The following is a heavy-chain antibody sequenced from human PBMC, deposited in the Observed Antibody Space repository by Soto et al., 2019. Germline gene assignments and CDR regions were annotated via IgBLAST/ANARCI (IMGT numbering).Heavy chain of an antibody. CDR3: ARTTTTKSRDY. Sequence: GGSLRLSCAASGFTFSSYDMSWVRRAPGKGLEYVSSISATGSGTYYADSVKGRFTISRDNSKNTLYLQMNSLRVEDTAVYYCARTTTTKSRDYWGQGTLVTVSS. D-gene: IGHD4-17*01. J-gene: IGHJ4*02. CDR2: ISATGSGT. CDR1: GFTFSSYD. V-gene: IGHV3-23*01.